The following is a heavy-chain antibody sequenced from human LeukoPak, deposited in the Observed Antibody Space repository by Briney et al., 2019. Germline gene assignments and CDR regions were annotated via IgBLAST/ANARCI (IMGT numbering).Heavy chain of an antibody. Sequence: GGSLRLSCAASGFTFSSYAMSWVRQAPGKGLEWVSAISGSGGSTYYADSVKGRFTISRDNSKNTLCLQMNSLRAEDTAVYYCAKGDTYYYDSSGSDYWGQGTLVTVSS. CDR3: AKGDTYYYDSSGSDY. D-gene: IGHD3-22*01. CDR1: GFTFSSYA. V-gene: IGHV3-23*01. J-gene: IGHJ4*02. CDR2: ISGSGGST.